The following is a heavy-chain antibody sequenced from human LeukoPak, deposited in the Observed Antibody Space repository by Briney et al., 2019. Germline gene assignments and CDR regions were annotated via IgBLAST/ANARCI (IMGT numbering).Heavy chain of an antibody. D-gene: IGHD3-10*01. CDR1: RFTVGNNR. CDR3: VRERFGAYVEN. J-gene: IGHJ4*02. CDR2: VYGGGNT. V-gene: IGHV3-53*01. Sequence: PGGSLRLSCAASRFTVGNNRMSWVRQAPGKGLEWVSTVYGGGNTAYADSVKGRFTISRDTSKNTLLLQMNSLRAEDTAVYFCVRERFGAYVENWGQGALVTVSS.